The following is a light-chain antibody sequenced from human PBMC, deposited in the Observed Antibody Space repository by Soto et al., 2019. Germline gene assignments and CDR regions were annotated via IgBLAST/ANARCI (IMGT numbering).Light chain of an antibody. CDR2: ENT. V-gene: IGLV1-40*01. J-gene: IGLJ1*01. Sequence: QSVLTQPPSVSGAPGQRVTISCTGSSSKIGAFYDVHWYQQLPGTAPKLLIYENTNRPSGVPDRFSGSKSGTSASLGITGLQAEDEADYYCQSYDSGLGGYVFGTGTKVTVL. CDR1: SSKIGAFYD. CDR3: QSYDSGLGGYV.